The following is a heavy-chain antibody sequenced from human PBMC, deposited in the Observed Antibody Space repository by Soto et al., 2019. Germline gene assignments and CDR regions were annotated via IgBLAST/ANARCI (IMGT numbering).Heavy chain of an antibody. D-gene: IGHD3-3*01. CDR1: GYTFTSYD. Sequence: ASVKVSCKASGYTFTSYDINWVRQATGQGLEWMGWMNPNSGNTGYAQKFQGRVTMTRNTSISTAYMELSSLRSEDTAVYYCARGPYYDFWSGYPFFAYWGQGTLVTVSS. CDR3: ARGPYYDFWSGYPFFAY. J-gene: IGHJ4*02. V-gene: IGHV1-8*01. CDR2: MNPNSGNT.